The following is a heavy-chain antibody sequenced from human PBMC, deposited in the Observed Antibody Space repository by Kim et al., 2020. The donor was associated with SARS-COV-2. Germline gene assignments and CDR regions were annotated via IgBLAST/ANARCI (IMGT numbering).Heavy chain of an antibody. J-gene: IGHJ2*01. CDR2: ISGSGGST. V-gene: IGHV3-23*01. Sequence: GGSLRLSCAASGFTFSNYAMSWVRQAPGKGLEWVSAISGSGGSTYYADSVKGRFTISRDNSKNTMYLQMNSLRAEDTAVYYCAEDYDILTGAGYCWSFCLRGRGTLVTVSS. D-gene: IGHD3-9*01. CDR1: GFTFSNYA. CDR3: AEDYDILTGAGYCWSFCL.